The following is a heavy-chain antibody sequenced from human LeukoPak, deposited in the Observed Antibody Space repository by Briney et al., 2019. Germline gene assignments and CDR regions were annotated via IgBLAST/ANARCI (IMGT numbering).Heavy chain of an antibody. V-gene: IGHV3-7*01. J-gene: IGHJ3*02. CDR2: IKQDGSEK. CDR3: ARDHKAIYGYSYGPDAFDI. CDR1: GFTFSSYW. Sequence: PGGSLRLSCAASGFTFSSYWMSWVRQAPGKGLEWVANIKQDGSEKYYVDSVKGRFTISRDNAKNSLYLQMNSLRAEDTAVYYCARDHKAIYGYSYGPDAFDIWGQGTMVTVSS. D-gene: IGHD5-18*01.